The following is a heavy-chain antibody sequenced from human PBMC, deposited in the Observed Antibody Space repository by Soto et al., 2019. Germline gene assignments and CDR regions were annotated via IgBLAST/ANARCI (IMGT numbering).Heavy chain of an antibody. J-gene: IGHJ5*02. CDR3: KREKSEENYFET. V-gene: IGHV4-61*08. D-gene: IGHD1-7*01. CDR1: VAGLIIGGYF. CDR2: IYYSGGT. Sequence: PSSTXSLTCTFSVAGLIIGGYFYTWVRQPPGKGLEWLGYIYYSGGTNYNPSLKSLVTISIDKSKSQFSLRLISVTAADTAVYYCKREKSEENYFETRGQRPLV.